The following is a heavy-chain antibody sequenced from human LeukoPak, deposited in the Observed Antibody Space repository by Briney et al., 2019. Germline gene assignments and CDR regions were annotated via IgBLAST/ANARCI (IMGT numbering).Heavy chain of an antibody. V-gene: IGHV4-59*01. J-gene: IGHJ4*02. CDR2: IYYSGST. D-gene: IGHD6-13*01. CDR1: GGSISSYY. Sequence: ASETLSLTCTVSGGSISSYYWSWIRQPPGKGLEWIRYIYYSGSTNYNPSLKSRVTISVDTSKDQFSLRLSSVTAADTAVYYCARVTGYVMEDYFDYWGQGTLVTVSS. CDR3: ARVTGYVMEDYFDY.